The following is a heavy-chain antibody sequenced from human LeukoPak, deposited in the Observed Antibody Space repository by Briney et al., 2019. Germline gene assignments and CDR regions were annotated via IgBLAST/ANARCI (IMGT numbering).Heavy chain of an antibody. CDR2: INHSGST. CDR3: ARRRGVPLSYLDY. D-gene: IGHD3-10*01. V-gene: IGHV4-34*01. Sequence: PSETLSLTCAVYGGPFSGYYWSWIRQPPGKGLEWIGEINHSGSTNYNPSLKSRVTISVDTSKNQFSLKLSSVTAADTAVYYCARRRGVPLSYLDYWGQGTLVTVSS. J-gene: IGHJ4*02. CDR1: GGPFSGYY.